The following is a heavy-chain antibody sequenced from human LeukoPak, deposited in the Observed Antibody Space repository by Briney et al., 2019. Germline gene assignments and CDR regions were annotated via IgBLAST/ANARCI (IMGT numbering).Heavy chain of an antibody. Sequence: GGSLRLSCAASELTFNSNWMHWVRQAPGKGLVWVPRINSDGSTTNYADSVKGRFTISRDNAKNTLYLQMNSLRAEDTAVYYCTSYTSGWNWGQGTLVTVSS. CDR1: ELTFNSNW. D-gene: IGHD6-19*01. CDR3: TSYTSGWN. J-gene: IGHJ4*02. CDR2: INSDGSTT. V-gene: IGHV3-74*01.